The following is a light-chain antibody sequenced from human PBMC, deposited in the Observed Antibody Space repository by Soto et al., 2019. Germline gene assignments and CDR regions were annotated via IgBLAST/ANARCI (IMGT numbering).Light chain of an antibody. J-gene: IGKJ2*01. CDR2: AAS. V-gene: IGKV1-6*01. CDR1: QGIRND. CDR3: LQDYYYPYT. Sequence: AIQMTQSPSSLSASVGDRVTITCRASQGIRNDLAWYQQKPGKAPKLLIYAASSLQSGVSSRFSGSGSGTDFTLTISRLQPEDFATYYCLQDYYYPYTFGQGTKLEIK.